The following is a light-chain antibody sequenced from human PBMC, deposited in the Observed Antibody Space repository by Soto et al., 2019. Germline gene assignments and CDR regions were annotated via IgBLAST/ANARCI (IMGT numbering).Light chain of an antibody. J-gene: IGKJ5*01. CDR2: KAS. V-gene: IGKV1-5*03. Sequence: IQMTQLAFTLSASVGETVTITCRASRSDSTWLAWYQQIPGGAPKLLIYKASILESGVPSRFSGSGSGTDFTLTISSLQPEDFATYYCQQSYSTPPITFGQGTRLEIK. CDR1: RSDSTW. CDR3: QQSYSTPPIT.